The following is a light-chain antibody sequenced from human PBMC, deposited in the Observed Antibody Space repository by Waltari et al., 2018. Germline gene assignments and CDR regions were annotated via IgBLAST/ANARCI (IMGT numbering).Light chain of an antibody. Sequence: HSALTQPPSASGSPGQAVTISCTGTSSAARGFNSFSWYQQYPGKAPKLMLYDVSKRPSGVPDRFSGSKSDNTASLTVSGLQAEDEADYYCSSYAGVNSHVFGTGTKVTVL. V-gene: IGLV2-8*01. CDR3: SSYAGVNSHV. CDR2: DVS. J-gene: IGLJ1*01. CDR1: SSAARGFNS.